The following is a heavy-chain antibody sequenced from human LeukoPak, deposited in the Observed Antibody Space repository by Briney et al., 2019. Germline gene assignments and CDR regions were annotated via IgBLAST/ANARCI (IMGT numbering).Heavy chain of an antibody. CDR3: AKSVITFGGVIGKFDY. CDR1: GFTFSNYA. D-gene: IGHD3-16*02. V-gene: IGHV3-23*01. J-gene: IGHJ4*02. Sequence: GSLRLSCAASGFTFSNYAMSWVRQAPGKGLEWVSGISVSGGSTYYADSVRGRFTISRDNSKNTLYLQMNSLRAEDTAVYYCAKSVITFGGVIGKFDYWGQGTLVTVSS. CDR2: ISVSGGST.